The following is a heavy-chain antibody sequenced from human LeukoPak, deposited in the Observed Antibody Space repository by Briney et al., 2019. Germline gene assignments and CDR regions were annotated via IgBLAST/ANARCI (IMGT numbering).Heavy chain of an antibody. CDR2: IKSKSDGGTT. CDR3: TTIAAAGHFDY. J-gene: IGHJ4*02. D-gene: IGHD6-13*01. CDR1: GFTFTNAW. Sequence: PGGSLRLSCAASGFTFTNAWMSWVRQAPGKGLEWVGRIKSKSDGGTTDYAAPVKGRFTISRDDSKSTLYLQMNSLKTEDTAVYYCTTIAAAGHFDYWGQGTLVTVSS. V-gene: IGHV3-15*01.